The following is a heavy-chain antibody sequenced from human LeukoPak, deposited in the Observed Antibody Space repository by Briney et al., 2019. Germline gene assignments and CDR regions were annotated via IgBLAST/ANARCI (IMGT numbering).Heavy chain of an antibody. J-gene: IGHJ4*02. CDR3: ARGGGVITSSFDY. CDR2: IYYSGST. Sequence: SETLSLTCTVSGGSISSYYWGWIRQPPGKGLEWIGYIYYSGSTNYNPSLKSRVTISVDTSKNQFSLKLSSVTAADTAVYYCARGGGVITSSFDYWGQGTLVTVSS. CDR1: GGSISSYY. D-gene: IGHD3-3*01. V-gene: IGHV4-59*12.